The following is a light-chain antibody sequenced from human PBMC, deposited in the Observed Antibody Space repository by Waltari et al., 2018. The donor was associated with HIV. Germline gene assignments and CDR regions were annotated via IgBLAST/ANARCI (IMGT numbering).Light chain of an antibody. CDR2: EVS. V-gene: IGLV2-14*03. Sequence: QSALTQPASVSGSYGQSITISCTGTNNDIGSYNYVSWYQQHPDRAPKLLISEVSNRPSGMSDRFSGSKSGNTASLTISGLQAEDEAHYYCSSYTSSITVIFGGGTQVTV. CDR1: NNDIGSYNY. CDR3: SSYTSSITVI. J-gene: IGLJ2*01.